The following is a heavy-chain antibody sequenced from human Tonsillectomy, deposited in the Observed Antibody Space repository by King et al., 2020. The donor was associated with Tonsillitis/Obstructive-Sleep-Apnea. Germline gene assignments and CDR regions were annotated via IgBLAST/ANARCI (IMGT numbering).Heavy chain of an antibody. CDR2: ISSSSSYI. CDR1: GFTFSSYS. V-gene: IGHV3-21*01. J-gene: IGHJ6*03. D-gene: IGHD2-2*02. CDR3: ARRYCSSTSCYITHYYYYMDV. Sequence: VQLVESGGGLVKPGGSLRLSCAASGFTFSSYSMNWVRQAPGKGLEWVSSISSSSSYIYYADSVKGRFTISRDNAKNSLYLQMNSLRAEDTAVYYCARRYCSSTSCYITHYYYYMDVWGKGTTVTVSS.